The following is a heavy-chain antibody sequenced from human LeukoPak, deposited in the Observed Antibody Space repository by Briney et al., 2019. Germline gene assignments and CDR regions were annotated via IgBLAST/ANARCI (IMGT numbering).Heavy chain of an antibody. J-gene: IGHJ5*02. Sequence: SETLSLTCTVSGGSNSSYYWSWIRQPPGKGLEWIGYIYYSGSTDYNPSLKSRVTISVDTSKNQFSLKLSSVTAADTAVYYCARDGSGSYYPPGINWFDPWGQGTLVTVSS. CDR3: ARDGSGSYYPPGINWFDP. V-gene: IGHV4-59*01. D-gene: IGHD3-10*01. CDR2: IYYSGST. CDR1: GGSNSSYY.